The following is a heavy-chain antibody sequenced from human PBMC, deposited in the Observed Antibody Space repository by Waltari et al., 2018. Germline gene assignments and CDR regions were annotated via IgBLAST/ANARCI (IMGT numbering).Heavy chain of an antibody. J-gene: IGHJ4*02. D-gene: IGHD2-15*01. V-gene: IGHV1-24*01. CDR1: GYTLTEIS. CDR2: FNPEDDET. CDR3: ATGLSVVVGFDY. Sequence: QVQLVQSGAEVKKPGASVKVSCKVSGYTLTEISIDWVRQAPGKGLEWMGTFNPEDDETIFAQKFQGRVTMTEDTSTDTAYMELSSLRSEDTAVYYCATGLSVVVGFDYWGQGTLVTVSS.